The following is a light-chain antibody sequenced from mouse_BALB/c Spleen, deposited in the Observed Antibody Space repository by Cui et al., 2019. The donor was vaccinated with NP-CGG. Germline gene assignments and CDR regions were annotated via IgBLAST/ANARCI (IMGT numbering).Light chain of an antibody. J-gene: IGLJ1*01. CDR1: TGAVTTSNY. CDR3: ALWYSNHWV. Sequence: AVATQEAVLTTSPGETVTLTCRSSTGAVTTSNYANWVQEKPDHLFTGLIGGTNNRAPGVPARFSGSLIGDKAALTITGTQTEDEAIYFCALWYSNHWVFGGGTKLTVL. V-gene: IGLV1*01. CDR2: GTN.